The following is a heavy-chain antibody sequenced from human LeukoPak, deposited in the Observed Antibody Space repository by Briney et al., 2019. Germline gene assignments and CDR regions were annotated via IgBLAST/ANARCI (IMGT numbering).Heavy chain of an antibody. D-gene: IGHD2-8*01. CDR3: ARVYGQDAFDI. CDR1: GYTFTNYD. V-gene: IGHV1-2*02. CDR2: INPNSGGT. J-gene: IGHJ3*02. Sequence: ASVKVSCKSSGYTFTNYDIHWVRQATGQGLEWMGWINPNSGGTNYAQKFQGRVTMTRDTSISTAYMELSRLRSDDTAVYYCARVYGQDAFDIWGQGTMVTVSS.